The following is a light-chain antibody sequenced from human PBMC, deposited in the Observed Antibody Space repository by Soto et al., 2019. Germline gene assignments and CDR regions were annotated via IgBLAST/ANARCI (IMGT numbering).Light chain of an antibody. V-gene: IGLV2-8*01. Sequence: QSALTQPPSASGSPGQSVTISCTGTSSDVGGYNYVSWYQQHPGKAPKLIIYEVRERPSGVPDRFSGSKSGNTASLTVSGLQAEDEAEYYCSSYTNINTRACVFGTGTKLTVL. CDR1: SSDVGGYNY. CDR3: SSYTNINTRACV. J-gene: IGLJ1*01. CDR2: EVR.